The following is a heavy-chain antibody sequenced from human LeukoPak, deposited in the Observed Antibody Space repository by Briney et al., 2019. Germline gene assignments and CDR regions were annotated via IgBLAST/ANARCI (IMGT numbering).Heavy chain of an antibody. Sequence: GGSLRLSCAASGFTFSSYAMHWVRQAPGKGLEYVSAISSNGGSTYYANSVKGRFTISRDNSKNTLYLQVGSLRAEDMAVYYCARAITMIVVAAPDYWGQGTLVTVSS. CDR2: ISSNGGST. CDR3: ARAITMIVVAAPDY. CDR1: GFTFSSYA. D-gene: IGHD3-22*01. J-gene: IGHJ4*02. V-gene: IGHV3-64*01.